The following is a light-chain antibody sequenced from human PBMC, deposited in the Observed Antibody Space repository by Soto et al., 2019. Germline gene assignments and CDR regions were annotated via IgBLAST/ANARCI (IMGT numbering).Light chain of an antibody. J-gene: IGLJ2*01. Sequence: QSVLTQPASVSGSPGQSITISCTGTSSDVGNYNLVSWYQQYTGEAPQLIIYDVTNRPLGVSDLFSGSKSGFTASLTISGLQDEEEADYYCCSDAGISALVIFGGGTKVTVL. CDR3: CSDAGISALVI. CDR1: SSDVGNYNL. CDR2: DVT. V-gene: IGLV2-23*02.